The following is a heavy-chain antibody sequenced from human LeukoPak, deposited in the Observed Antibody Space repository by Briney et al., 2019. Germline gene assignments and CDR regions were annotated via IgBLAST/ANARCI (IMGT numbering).Heavy chain of an antibody. CDR3: ARGGHCSSTSCYGYYCYYGMDV. J-gene: IGHJ6*02. Sequence: GGSLRLSCAASGFTFSSYAMHWVRQAPGKGLEWVSVISYDGSNKYYADSVKGRFTISRDNSKNTLYLQMNRLRAEDTAVYYCARGGHCSSTSCYGYYCYYGMDVWGQGTMVSVSS. CDR1: GFTFSSYA. CDR2: ISYDGSNK. V-gene: IGHV3-30-3*01. D-gene: IGHD2-2*01.